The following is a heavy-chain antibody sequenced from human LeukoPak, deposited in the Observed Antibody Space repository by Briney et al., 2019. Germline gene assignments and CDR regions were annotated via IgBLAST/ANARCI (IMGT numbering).Heavy chain of an antibody. J-gene: IGHJ4*02. CDR2: INHSGST. V-gene: IGHV4-34*01. Sequence: GSLRLSCAASGFTFSSYWMSWIRQPPGKGLEWIGEINHSGSTNYNPSLKSRVTISVDTSKNQFSLKLSSVTAADTAVYYCARRTCGSDCYSVDYWGQGNMVTVSS. CDR1: GFTFSSYW. CDR3: ARRTCGSDCYSVDY. D-gene: IGHD2-21*02.